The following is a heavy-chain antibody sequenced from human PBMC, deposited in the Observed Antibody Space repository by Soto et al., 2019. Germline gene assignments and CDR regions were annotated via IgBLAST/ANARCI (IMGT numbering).Heavy chain of an antibody. CDR3: ARGAVNNWFDP. CDR1: GGTFSNFG. V-gene: IGHV1-69*01. Sequence: QVQLVQSGAEVKKPGSSVKVSCMTSGGTFSNFGISWVRQAPGQGLEWMGGIIPMFGTTTYAQKFQGRFSITAAESTSTAYMELSSLRSEDTAVYYCARGAVNNWFDPWGQGTLVTVSS. J-gene: IGHJ5*02. CDR2: IIPMFGTT.